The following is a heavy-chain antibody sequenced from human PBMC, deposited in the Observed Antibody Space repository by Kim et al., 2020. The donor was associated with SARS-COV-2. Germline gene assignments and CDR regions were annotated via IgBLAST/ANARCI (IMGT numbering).Heavy chain of an antibody. CDR2: IYHSGST. V-gene: IGHV4-4*02. CDR3: ARGVGGYCSSTSCYKDLTELGMDV. D-gene: IGHD2-2*02. J-gene: IGHJ6*02. CDR1: GGSISSSNW. Sequence: SETLSLTCAVSGGSISSSNWWSWVRQPPGKGLEWIGKIYHSGSTNYNPSLKSRVTISVDKSKNQFSLKLSSVTAADTAVYYCARGVGGYCSSTSCYKDLTELGMDVWGQGTTVTVSS.